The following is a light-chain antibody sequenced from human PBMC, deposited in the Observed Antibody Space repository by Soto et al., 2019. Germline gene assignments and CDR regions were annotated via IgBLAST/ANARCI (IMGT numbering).Light chain of an antibody. V-gene: IGKV1-39*01. Sequence: DIQMTQSPSSLSASVGDRVTISCRASQSISTYLNWYQQKPDTAPKLLIYRASSVKSGVPPRFSGSGSGRDFTLTISSLRPEDIATYFCQHSYSSPPWTFGQGTKVEVK. CDR3: QHSYSSPPWT. CDR2: RAS. J-gene: IGKJ1*01. CDR1: QSISTY.